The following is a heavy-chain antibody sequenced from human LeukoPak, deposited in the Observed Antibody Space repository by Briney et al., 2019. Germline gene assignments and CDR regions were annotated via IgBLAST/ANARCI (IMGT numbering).Heavy chain of an antibody. J-gene: IGHJ4*02. CDR3: ARPISSSWYGGFDY. D-gene: IGHD6-13*01. V-gene: IGHV4-39*01. CDR1: GGSISSSSYY. CDR2: VHYSGST. Sequence: SETLSLTCTVSGGSISSSSYYWGWIRQPPGKGLEWIGSVHYSGSTYYNPPLKSRVTMSVDTSKNQFSLNLNSVTAADTAVYYCARPISSSWYGGFDYWGQGILVIVSS.